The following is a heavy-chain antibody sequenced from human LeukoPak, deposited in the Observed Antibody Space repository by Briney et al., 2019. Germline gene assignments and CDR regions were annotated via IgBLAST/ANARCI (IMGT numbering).Heavy chain of an antibody. V-gene: IGHV1-46*01. CDR1: GYTFTSYY. D-gene: IGHD6-19*01. CDR2: INPSGGST. CDR3: ATESFGMGSGWYY. J-gene: IGHJ4*02. Sequence: ASVKVSCKASGYTFTSYYMHWVRQAPGQGLEWMGIINPSGGSTSYAQKFQGRVTMTGDTSTDTAYMELSSLRSEDTAVYYRATESFGMGSGWYYWGQGTLVTVSS.